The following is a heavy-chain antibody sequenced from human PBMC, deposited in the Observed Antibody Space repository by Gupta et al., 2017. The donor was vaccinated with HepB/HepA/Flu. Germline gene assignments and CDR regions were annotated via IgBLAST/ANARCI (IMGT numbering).Heavy chain of an antibody. D-gene: IGHD2-15*01. J-gene: IGHJ4*02. CDR2: ISYDGSNK. CDR1: GFTFSSYA. V-gene: IGHV3-30-3*01. CDR3: ARDSRPQRQYCSGGSCYPPGDY. Sequence: QVQLVESGGGVVQPGRSLRLSCAASGFTFSSYAMHWVRQAPGKGLEWVAVISYDGSNKYYADSVKGRFTISRDNSKNTLYLQMNSLRAEDTAVYYCARDSRPQRQYCSGGSCYPPGDYWGQGTLVTVSS.